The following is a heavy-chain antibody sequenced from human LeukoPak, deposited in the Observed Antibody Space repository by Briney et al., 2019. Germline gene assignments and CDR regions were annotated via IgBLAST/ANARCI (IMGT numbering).Heavy chain of an antibody. J-gene: IGHJ6*03. CDR1: GGSISNYY. CDR2: IYYSGST. Sequence: SETLSLTCTVSGGSISNYYWSWIRQPPGKGLEWIGYIYYSGSTNYNPSLKSRVTISVDTSKNQFSLKLSSVTAADTAVYYCARFPRLIDTAMVTSRYYYYYMDVWGKGTTVTVSS. CDR3: ARFPRLIDTAMVTSRYYYYYMDV. D-gene: IGHD5-18*01. V-gene: IGHV4-59*01.